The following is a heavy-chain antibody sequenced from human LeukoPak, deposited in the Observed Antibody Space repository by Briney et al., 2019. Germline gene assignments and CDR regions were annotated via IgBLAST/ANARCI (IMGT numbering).Heavy chain of an antibody. Sequence: SDTQSLLCTLSVRSNSRYHWRWLRQPPGKGLEWIGYIYYSGSTNYNPALKSRVTISVDTSKTQFSLKLSSVTAADTAVYYCARHPAGSSSWNDFDYWGQGTLVTVSS. CDR2: IYYSGST. V-gene: IGHV4-59*08. D-gene: IGHD6-13*01. CDR1: VRSNSRYH. CDR3: ARHPAGSSSWNDFDY. J-gene: IGHJ4*02.